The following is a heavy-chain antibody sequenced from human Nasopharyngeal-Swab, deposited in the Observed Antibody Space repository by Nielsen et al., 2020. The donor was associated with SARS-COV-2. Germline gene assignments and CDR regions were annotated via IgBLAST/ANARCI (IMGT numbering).Heavy chain of an antibody. CDR2: INRDGSGT. D-gene: IGHD2-2*01. CDR1: GFTFSSYW. J-gene: IGHJ5*01. V-gene: IGHV3-74*01. CDR3: ARDCDTATCYRSAADT. Sequence: GGSLRLSCAGSGFTFSSYWIHWVRQAPGKGLMWVARINRDGSGTNYADSVKGRFTISRDNAKNTLYLQMNTLSAEDTGVYYCARDCDTATCYRSAADTWGQGTLVTVS.